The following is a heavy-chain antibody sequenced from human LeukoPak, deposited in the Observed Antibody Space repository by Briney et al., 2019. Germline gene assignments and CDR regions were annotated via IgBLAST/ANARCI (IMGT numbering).Heavy chain of an antibody. CDR1: GGSFSGYY. J-gene: IGHJ4*02. CDR3: ARGEYDSSGWSYYFDY. V-gene: IGHV4-34*01. CDR2: INHSGST. D-gene: IGHD6-19*01. Sequence: SETLSLTCAVYGGSFSGYYWSWIRQPPGRGLEWIGEINHSGSTNYNPSLKSRVTISVDPSKNQFSLKLSSVTAADTAVYYCARGEYDSSGWSYYFDYWGQGTLVTVSS.